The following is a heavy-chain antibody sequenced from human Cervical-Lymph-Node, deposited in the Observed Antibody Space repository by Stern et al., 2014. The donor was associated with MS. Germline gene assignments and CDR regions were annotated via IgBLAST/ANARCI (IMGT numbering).Heavy chain of an antibody. Sequence: VQLVESGGDLVQPGGSLRLSCAASGFTFSSSWMHWVRQVPGKALVGVSRINNDGSTTNYADSVKGRFTISRDNAKNTLYLQMNSLRAEDTAVYYCARGCVDAAMVGDYWGQGTLVTVSS. J-gene: IGHJ4*02. CDR1: GFTFSSSW. V-gene: IGHV3-74*02. D-gene: IGHD5-18*01. CDR3: ARGCVDAAMVGDY. CDR2: INNDGSTT.